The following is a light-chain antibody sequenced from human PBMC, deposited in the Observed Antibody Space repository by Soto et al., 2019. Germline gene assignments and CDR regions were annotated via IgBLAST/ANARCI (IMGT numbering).Light chain of an antibody. CDR3: QQLNSYPHT. CDR2: AAS. J-gene: IGKJ2*01. CDR1: QGISSY. V-gene: IGKV1-9*01. Sequence: DIQLTQSPSFLSASVGDRVTITCRASQGISSYLAWYQQKPGKAPKLLIYAASTLQSGVPSRFSGSGSGTEFTLTISSLQPEDFATYCCQQLNSYPHTFGQGTKLEIQ.